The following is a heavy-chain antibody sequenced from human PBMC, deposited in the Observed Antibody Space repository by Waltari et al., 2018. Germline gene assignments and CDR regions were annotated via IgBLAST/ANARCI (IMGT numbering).Heavy chain of an antibody. Sequence: EVQLVESGGGLIQPGGSLRLSCAASGFTVSRNYMSWVRQAPGKGLEWVSVIYSGGSTYYADSVKGRFTISRDNSKNTLYLQMNSLRAEDTAVYYCARSLSSGWASGYFDYWGQGTLVTVSS. CDR3: ARSLSSGWASGYFDY. V-gene: IGHV3-53*01. CDR1: GFTVSRNY. J-gene: IGHJ4*02. D-gene: IGHD6-19*01. CDR2: IYSGGST.